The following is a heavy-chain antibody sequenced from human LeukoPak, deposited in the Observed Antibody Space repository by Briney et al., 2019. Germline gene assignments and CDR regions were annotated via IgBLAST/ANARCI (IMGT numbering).Heavy chain of an antibody. J-gene: IGHJ4*02. V-gene: IGHV4-4*07. CDR1: GGSISSYY. Sequence: PSETLSLTCTVSGGSISSYYWSWIRQPAGKGLEWIGRIYPSGSTNYNPSLKSRVTMSVDTSKNQFSLKRSSGTAAYTAVYYCARDSTYGFDYWGQGTLFTVSS. D-gene: IGHD3-10*01. CDR2: IYPSGST. CDR3: ARDSTYGFDY.